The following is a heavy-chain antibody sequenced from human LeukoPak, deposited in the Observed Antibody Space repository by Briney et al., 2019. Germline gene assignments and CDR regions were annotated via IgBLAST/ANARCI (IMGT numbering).Heavy chain of an antibody. Sequence: SETLSLTCTVSGGSISSSNYYWGWIRQSPGKGLEWIGSIYYGGTTYYNPSLKSRVTISVDTSKNQFSLRLSSVTAADTAIYYCARRPAYYGMDVWGQGTTVTVSS. CDR2: IYYGGTT. CDR1: GGSISSSNYY. J-gene: IGHJ6*02. CDR3: ARRPAYYGMDV. V-gene: IGHV4-39*01. D-gene: IGHD2-2*01.